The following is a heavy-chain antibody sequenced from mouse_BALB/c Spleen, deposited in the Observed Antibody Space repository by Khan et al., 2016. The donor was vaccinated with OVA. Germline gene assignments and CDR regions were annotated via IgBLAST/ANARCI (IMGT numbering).Heavy chain of an antibody. CDR3: ARSGYGSFAF. CDR2: IYPNSGGT. Sequence: VQLQQSGPELVKPGASVKISCKASGYTFTDYNMDWVKQSHGKSLEWIGYIYPNSGGTGYNQKFKTKATLTVEISSSTAYMEPRSLTSEDSAVYYCARSGYGSFAFWGQGTLVTVSA. J-gene: IGHJ3*01. D-gene: IGHD1-2*01. V-gene: IGHV1S29*02. CDR1: GYTFTDYN.